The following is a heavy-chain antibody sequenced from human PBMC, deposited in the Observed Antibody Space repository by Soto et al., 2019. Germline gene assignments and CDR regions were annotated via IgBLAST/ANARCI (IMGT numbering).Heavy chain of an antibody. Sequence: GGSLRLSCAASGFTFSSYAMSWVRQAPGKGLEWVSVISGSGGSTYYADSVKGRFTISIDNSKNTLYLQMNSLRAEDTAVYYCSKDRPIYYDSSGYYSFGYWGQGTLVTVSS. CDR3: SKDRPIYYDSSGYYSFGY. CDR1: GFTFSSYA. J-gene: IGHJ4*02. D-gene: IGHD3-22*01. CDR2: ISGSGGST. V-gene: IGHV3-23*01.